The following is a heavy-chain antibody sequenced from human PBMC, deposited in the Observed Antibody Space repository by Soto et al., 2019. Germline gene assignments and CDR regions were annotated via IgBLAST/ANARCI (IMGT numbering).Heavy chain of an antibody. D-gene: IGHD6-19*01. CDR3: ARAYSSGWYSYFDY. Sequence: SQTLSLTCAISVYSISRDSAAWNWIRQSPSRGLEWLGRTYYRSKWCYDYAVSVKGRVTINPDTSKNQFSLHLNSVTPEDTAVYYCARAYSSGWYSYFDYWGQGTLVTVS. V-gene: IGHV6-1*01. J-gene: IGHJ4*02. CDR2: TYYRSKWCY. CDR1: VYSISRDSAA.